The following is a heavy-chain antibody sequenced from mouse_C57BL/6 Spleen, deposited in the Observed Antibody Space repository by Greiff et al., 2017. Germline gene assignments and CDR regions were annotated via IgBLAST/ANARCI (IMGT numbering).Heavy chain of an antibody. CDR2: ISDGGSYT. CDR1: GFTFSSYA. D-gene: IGHD2-3*01. CDR3: ARAPMVTTTFDY. J-gene: IGHJ2*01. Sequence: EVMLVESGGGLVKPGGSLKLSCAASGFTFSSYAMSWVRQTPEKRLEWVATISDGGSYTYYPDNVKGRFTISRDNAKNNLYLQMSHLKSEDTAMYYCARAPMVTTTFDYWGQGTTLTVSS. V-gene: IGHV5-4*03.